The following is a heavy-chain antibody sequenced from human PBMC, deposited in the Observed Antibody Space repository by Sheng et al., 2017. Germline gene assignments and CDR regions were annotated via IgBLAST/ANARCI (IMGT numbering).Heavy chain of an antibody. V-gene: IGHV4-39*07. CDR3: ASEGYSYGKGWFDP. Sequence: QLQLQESGTGLVKPSETLSLTCTVSGGSISSSSYYWGWIRQPPGKGLEWIGSIYYSGSTYYNPSLKSRVTISVDTSKNQFSLKLSSVTAADTAVYYCASEGYSYGKGWFDPWGQGTLVTVSS. D-gene: IGHD5-18*01. CDR1: GGSISSSSYY. J-gene: IGHJ5*02. CDR2: IYYSGST.